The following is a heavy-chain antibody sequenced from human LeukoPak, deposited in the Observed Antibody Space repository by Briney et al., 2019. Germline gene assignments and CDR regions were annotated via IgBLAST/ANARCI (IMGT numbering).Heavy chain of an antibody. D-gene: IGHD3-16*02. J-gene: IGHJ3*02. CDR3: AKASYSYGNDAFDI. CDR2: IRGGGAGA. CDR1: GFTFSNFA. V-gene: IGHV3-23*01. Sequence: PGGSLRLSCAAPGFTFSNFAMAWVRQVPEKGLEWVSFIRGGGAGAHYADSVRGRFTISRDNSKNTLYLEMNSLRADDTAVYYCAKASYSYGNDAFDIWGQGTKVTVSS.